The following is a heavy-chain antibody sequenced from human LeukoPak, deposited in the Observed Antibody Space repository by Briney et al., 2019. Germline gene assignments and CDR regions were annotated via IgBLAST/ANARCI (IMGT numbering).Heavy chain of an antibody. CDR2: IYPGDSDT. V-gene: IGHV5-51*01. CDR1: GYSFTSYW. CDR3: ARHSVIAAAGTDYYYYMDV. Sequence: GESLKISCKGSGYSFTSYWIGCVRQMPGKGLEWMGIIYPGDSDTRYSPSFQGQVTISADKSISTAYLQWSSLKASDTAMYYCARHSVIAAAGTDYYYYMDVWGKGTTVTISS. D-gene: IGHD6-13*01. J-gene: IGHJ6*03.